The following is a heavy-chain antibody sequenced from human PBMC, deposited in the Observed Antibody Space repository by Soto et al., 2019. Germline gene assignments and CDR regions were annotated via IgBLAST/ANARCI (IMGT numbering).Heavy chain of an antibody. D-gene: IGHD1-26*01. CDR3: ARQGGGADEPPPGMDV. V-gene: IGHV5-51*01. CDR1: GYSFTSYW. CDR2: IYPGDSDT. J-gene: IGHJ6*02. Sequence: GESLKISCKGSGYSFTSYWIGWVRQMPGKGLEWMGIIYPGDSDTRYSPSFQGQVTTSADKSISTAYLQWSSLKASDTAMYYCARQGGGADEPPPGMDVWGQGTTVTVSS.